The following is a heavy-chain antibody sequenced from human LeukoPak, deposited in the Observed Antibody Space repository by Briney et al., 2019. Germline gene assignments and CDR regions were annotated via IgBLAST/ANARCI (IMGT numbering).Heavy chain of an antibody. CDR3: AVVPANYGMDV. D-gene: IGHD2-2*01. CDR1: GFTFSCYG. CDR2: IWSDGSNK. Sequence: GGSLRLSCAASGFTFSCYGMHWVRQAPGKGLEWVAAIWSDGSNKYYADSVKGRFTISRDNSKNTLYLQVDSLRAEDTAVYYCAVVPANYGMDVWGQGTTVTVSS. J-gene: IGHJ6*02. V-gene: IGHV3-33*01.